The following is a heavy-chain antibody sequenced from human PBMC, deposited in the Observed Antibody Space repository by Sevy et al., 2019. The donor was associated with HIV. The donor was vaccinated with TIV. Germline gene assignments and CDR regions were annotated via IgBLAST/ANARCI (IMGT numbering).Heavy chain of an antibody. V-gene: IGHV1-24*01. CDR2: FDPEDGRT. Sequence: ASVKVCCKLSGYTLTDFSMHWVRQAPGKGLEWVATFDPEDGRTIYAQKFQGRVTMTEDTSTDTAYMELNSLRSDDTAVYYCATTKDYYDSSGYPFDYWGQGTQVTVSS. D-gene: IGHD3-22*01. J-gene: IGHJ4*02. CDR3: ATTKDYYDSSGYPFDY. CDR1: GYTLTDFS.